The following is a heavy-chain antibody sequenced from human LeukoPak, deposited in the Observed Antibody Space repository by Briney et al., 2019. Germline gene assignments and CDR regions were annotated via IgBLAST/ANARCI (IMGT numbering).Heavy chain of an antibody. D-gene: IGHD1-20*01. J-gene: IGHJ6*03. CDR2: ISSSGSTI. CDR1: GFTFSSYE. V-gene: IGHV3-48*03. Sequence: GGSLRLSCAASGFTFSSYEMNWVRQAPGKGLEWVSYISSSGSTIYYADSVKGRFTISRDNAKNSLYPQMNSLRAEDTAVYYCARGSRFYNWNDEVYYYYMDVWGKGTTVTVSS. CDR3: ARGSRFYNWNDEVYYYYMDV.